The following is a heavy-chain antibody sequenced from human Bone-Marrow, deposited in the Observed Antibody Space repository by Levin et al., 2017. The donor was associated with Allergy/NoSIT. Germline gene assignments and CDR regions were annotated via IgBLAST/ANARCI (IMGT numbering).Heavy chain of an antibody. Sequence: GESLKISCAPSGFTVSNNYMSWVRQAPGKGLEWVSLIYSGGNTLYADSVKGRFTISRDNSKNTLYLQMNNLRVEDTAVYYCATRAVAAPDWGQGALVTVSS. J-gene: IGHJ4*02. D-gene: IGHD6-19*01. V-gene: IGHV3-66*01. CDR1: GFTVSNNY. CDR3: ATRAVAAPD. CDR2: IYSGGNT.